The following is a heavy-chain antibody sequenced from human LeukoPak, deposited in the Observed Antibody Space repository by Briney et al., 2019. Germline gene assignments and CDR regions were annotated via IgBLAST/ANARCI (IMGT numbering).Heavy chain of an antibody. D-gene: IGHD6-19*01. Sequence: RPGGTLRLSCAASGFTFSSYGMSWVRQVPGKGLEWVSGISGSGGRTYYADSVRGRFTISRDNSKNTLYLQMNSLRAEDTAVYYCAKDHMPDPIHSSGCFDYWGQRTLVTVSS. CDR3: AKDHMPDPIHSSGCFDY. V-gene: IGHV3-23*01. CDR2: ISGSGGRT. J-gene: IGHJ4*02. CDR1: GFTFSSYG.